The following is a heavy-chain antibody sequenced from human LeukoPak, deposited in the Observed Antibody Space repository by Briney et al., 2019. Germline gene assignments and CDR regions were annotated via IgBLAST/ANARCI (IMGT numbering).Heavy chain of an antibody. Sequence: SETLSLTCTVSGTSISGYYWSWIRQPAGKGLEWIGRIYTTGSTNYNPSLKSRVTMSVDSSKNQFSLQVTSVTAADTAVYYRAKSPGVTASRFYFDYWGQGALVTVSS. V-gene: IGHV4-4*07. CDR1: GTSISGYY. D-gene: IGHD2-21*02. CDR2: IYTTGST. CDR3: AKSPGVTASRFYFDY. J-gene: IGHJ4*02.